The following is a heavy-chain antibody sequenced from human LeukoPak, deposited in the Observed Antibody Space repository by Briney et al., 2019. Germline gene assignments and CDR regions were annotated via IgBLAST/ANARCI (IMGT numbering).Heavy chain of an antibody. CDR1: GNTFTSYY. Sequence: ASVKVSCKASGNTFTSYYMHWVRQAPGQGLEWMGIINPSGGRTNYAQKFQGRVTMTRDTSTSAVYMELSSLRSGDTAVYYCATAARGDFERDYYYYGLDVWGQGTTVTVSS. D-gene: IGHD4-17*01. J-gene: IGHJ6*02. CDR2: INPSGGRT. CDR3: ATAARGDFERDYYYYGLDV. V-gene: IGHV1-46*01.